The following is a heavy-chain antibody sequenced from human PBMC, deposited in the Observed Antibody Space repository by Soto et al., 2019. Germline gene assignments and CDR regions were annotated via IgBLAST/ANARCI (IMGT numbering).Heavy chain of an antibody. J-gene: IGHJ6*02. V-gene: IGHV1-2*04. Sequence: ASVKVSCKASGYTFSDYYIHWARQAPGQGLEWMGWINPNSGGTNYAQKFQDWVTMTRDTSMSTAYMELSSLRSDDTAVYYCARSPGTDCRGTSCYKVFYFYYGMDVWGQGTTVTVSS. CDR2: INPNSGGT. CDR1: GYTFSDYY. CDR3: ARSPGTDCRGTSCYKVFYFYYGMDV. D-gene: IGHD2-15*01.